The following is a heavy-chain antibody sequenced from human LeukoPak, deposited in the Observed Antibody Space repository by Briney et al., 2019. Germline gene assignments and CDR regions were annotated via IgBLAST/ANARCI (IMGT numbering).Heavy chain of an antibody. CDR3: APPSGSYYYYYGMDV. CDR1: GGSFSGYY. D-gene: IGHD1-26*01. Sequence: KPSETLSLTCAVYGGSFSGYYWSWIRQPPGKGLEWIGEINHSGSTNYNPSLKSRVTISVDTSKNQFSLKLSSVTAADTAVYYCAPPSGSYYYYYGMDVWGQGTTVTVSS. J-gene: IGHJ6*02. V-gene: IGHV4-34*01. CDR2: INHSGST.